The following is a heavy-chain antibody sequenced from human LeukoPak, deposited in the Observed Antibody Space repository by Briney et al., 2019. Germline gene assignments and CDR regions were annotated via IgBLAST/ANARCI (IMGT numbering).Heavy chain of an antibody. V-gene: IGHV1-69*13. CDR2: IIPIFGTA. CDR3: AGCSSTSCYYYYGMDV. CDR1: GGTFISYA. D-gene: IGHD2-2*01. J-gene: IGHJ6*02. Sequence: GASVKVSCKASGGTFISYAISWVRQAPGRGLEWMGGIIPIFGTANYAQKFQGRVTITADESTSTAYMELSSLRSEDTAVYYCAGCSSTSCYYYYGMDVWGQGTTVTVSS.